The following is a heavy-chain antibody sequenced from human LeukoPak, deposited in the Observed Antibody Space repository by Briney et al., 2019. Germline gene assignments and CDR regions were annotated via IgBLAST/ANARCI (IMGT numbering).Heavy chain of an antibody. Sequence: PSETLSLTCTVSGGSISSYYWSWIRQPPGKGLGIGYIYYSGSTKYNPSLKSRVTISVDTSKNQFSLKVSSVTAPNTAVHYCATRRIGVAAPFDFWGQGTLVTVSS. V-gene: IGHV4-59*01. CDR1: GGSISSYY. D-gene: IGHD6-19*01. CDR3: ATRRIGVAAPFDF. CDR2: IYYSGST. J-gene: IGHJ4*02.